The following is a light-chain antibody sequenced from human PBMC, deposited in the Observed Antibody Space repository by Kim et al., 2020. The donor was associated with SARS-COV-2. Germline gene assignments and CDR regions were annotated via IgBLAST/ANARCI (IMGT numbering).Light chain of an antibody. CDR3: QQYDDWPPWT. CDR2: GAS. CDR1: QSVSDN. V-gene: IGKV3-15*01. J-gene: IGKJ1*01. Sequence: LGERATLSCRDSQSVSDNLAWYEQKPGQAPRLLIYGASTRATGIPARFSGSGSGTEFTLTISSLQSEDSAVYYCQQYDDWPPWTFGKGTKVDIK.